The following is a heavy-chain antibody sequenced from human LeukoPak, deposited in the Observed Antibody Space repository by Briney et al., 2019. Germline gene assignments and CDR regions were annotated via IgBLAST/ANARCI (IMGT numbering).Heavy chain of an antibody. J-gene: IGHJ1*01. CDR2: IIPIFGTA. V-gene: IGHV1-69*05. CDR1: GGTFSSYA. D-gene: IGHD3-22*01. CDR3: ARVPYYYDSSGYLEH. Sequence: GASVKVSCKASGGTFSSYAISWVRQAPGQGLEWRGGIIPIFGTANYAQKFQGRVTITTDESTSTAYMELSSLRSEDTAVYYCARVPYYYDSSGYLEHWGQGTLVTVSS.